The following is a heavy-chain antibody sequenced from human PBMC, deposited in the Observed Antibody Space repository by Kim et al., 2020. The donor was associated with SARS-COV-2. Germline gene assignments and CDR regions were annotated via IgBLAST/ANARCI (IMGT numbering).Heavy chain of an antibody. CDR2: IWSDGNKK. CDR3: AKDRSTLMAVAGPDAFD. D-gene: IGHD6-19*01. CDR1: GFTFSSFG. Sequence: GGSLRLSCAASGFTFSSFGMHWVRQAPGKGLEWVAVIWSDGNKKYYADSVKGRFTISRDNSKNTLYMQMNSLRAEDTAVYYCAKDRSTLMAVAGPDAFD. V-gene: IGHV3-33*06. J-gene: IGHJ3*02.